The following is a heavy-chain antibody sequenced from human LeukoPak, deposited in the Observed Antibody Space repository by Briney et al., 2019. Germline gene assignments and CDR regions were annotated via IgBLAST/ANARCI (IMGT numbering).Heavy chain of an antibody. V-gene: IGHV3-30-3*01. CDR3: ARDGELNYYGMDV. Sequence: GGSLRLSCAASGFTFNKYAMHWVRQAPGKGLEWVAVVSYDGSNKYYADSVKGRFTISRDNSKNTLYLQMNSLRAEDTAVYYCARDGELNYYGMDVWGQGTTVTVSS. D-gene: IGHD3-10*01. J-gene: IGHJ6*02. CDR1: GFTFNKYA. CDR2: VSYDGSNK.